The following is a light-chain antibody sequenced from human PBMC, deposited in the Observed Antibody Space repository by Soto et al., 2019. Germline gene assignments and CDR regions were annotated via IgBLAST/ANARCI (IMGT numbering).Light chain of an antibody. V-gene: IGKV1-5*03. Sequence: DIQVPQSPSTLSAFVGDRVILTCRASQNVNIWLAWYQQRPRTAPKLLIYQTSSLESGVPSRFSGSGSGTEFAPTISSLENDDFGTYFCLQYNSLPYTFGQGTKLEIK. CDR1: QNVNIW. J-gene: IGKJ2*01. CDR3: LQYNSLPYT. CDR2: QTS.